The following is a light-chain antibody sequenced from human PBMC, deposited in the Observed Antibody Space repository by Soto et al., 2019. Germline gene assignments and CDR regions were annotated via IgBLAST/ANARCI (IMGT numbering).Light chain of an antibody. V-gene: IGLV2-14*01. J-gene: IGLJ2*01. CDR1: SSDVGGYNF. CDR3: SSWTSSTTQV. CDR2: EVN. Sequence: QSALTQPASVSGSPGQSLTISCTGTSSDVGGYNFVSWYQQHPGKAPKLMIFEVNNRPSGVSNRFSGSKSGNTASLTISGLQAEDEADYYCSSWTSSTTQVLGGGTKLTVL.